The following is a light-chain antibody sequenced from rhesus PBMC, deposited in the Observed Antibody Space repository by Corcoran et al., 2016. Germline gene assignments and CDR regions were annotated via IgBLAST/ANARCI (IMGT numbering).Light chain of an antibody. CDR2: AAT. CDR3: QQYKSYPPT. Sequence: DIQMTQSPSSLSASVGDTVTITCRASQGISSYLNWFQQKPGKAPKLLINAATTLQSGVPSRFSGSGSGTDCTLTISSLQPEDFATYYCQQYKSYPPTFGGGTKVEIK. V-gene: IGKV1-28*02. J-gene: IGKJ4*01. CDR1: QGISSY.